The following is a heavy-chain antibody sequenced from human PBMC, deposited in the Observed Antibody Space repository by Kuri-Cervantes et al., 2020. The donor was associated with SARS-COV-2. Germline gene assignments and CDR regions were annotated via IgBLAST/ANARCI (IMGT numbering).Heavy chain of an antibody. CDR1: GYTLTELS. J-gene: IGHJ4*02. CDR3: ARGPFYGSGSSFLDY. D-gene: IGHD3-10*01. CDR2: FDPEDGET. V-gene: IGHV1-24*01. Sequence: ASETVSCKVSGYTLTELSLHWVRQAPGKGLEWRGGFDPEDGETNYAQKFQGRVTMTEDPSTDTAYMELSSLRSEDTAVYYCARGPFYGSGSSFLDYWGQGTPVTVSS.